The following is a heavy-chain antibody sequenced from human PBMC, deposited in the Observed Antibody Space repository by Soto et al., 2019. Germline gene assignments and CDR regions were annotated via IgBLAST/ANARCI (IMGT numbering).Heavy chain of an antibody. V-gene: IGHV4-31*03. J-gene: IGHJ6*03. CDR2: IYYSGST. CDR1: GGSISSGGYY. CDR3: ARGYYDPSPAYYYYYYMDV. D-gene: IGHD3-3*01. Sequence: SETLSLTCTVSGGSISSGGYYWSWIRQHPGKGLEWIGYIYYSGSTYYNPSLKSRVTISVDTPKNQFSLKLSSVTAADTAVYYCARGYYDPSPAYYYYYYMDVWGKGTTVTVSS.